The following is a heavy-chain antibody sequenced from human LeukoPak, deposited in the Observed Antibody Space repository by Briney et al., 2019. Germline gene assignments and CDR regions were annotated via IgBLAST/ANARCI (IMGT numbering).Heavy chain of an antibody. D-gene: IGHD3-22*01. CDR3: ARAGSGYYNDAFDI. CDR2: IYHSGXT. J-gene: IGHJ3*02. V-gene: IGHV4-30-2*01. Sequence: SETLSLTCAVSGGSISNGGYSWSWIRQPPXXXXXXXXXIYHSGXTXXNPSLXSXVTXSVDRSKNQFSLKLSSVTAADTAVYYCARAGSGYYNDAFDIWGQGTMVTVSS. CDR1: GGSISNGGYS.